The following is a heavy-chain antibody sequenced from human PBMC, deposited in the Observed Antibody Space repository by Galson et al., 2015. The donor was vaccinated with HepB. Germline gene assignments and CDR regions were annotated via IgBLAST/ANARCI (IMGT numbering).Heavy chain of an antibody. Sequence: SVKVSCKASGYTFTSYAMHWVRQAPGQRLEWMGWINAGNGNTKYSQKFQGRVTITRDTSASTAYMELSSLRSEDTAVYYCARGSGSYYLMDYWGQGTLVTVSS. V-gene: IGHV1-3*01. CDR3: ARGSGSYYLMDY. CDR1: GYTFTSYA. J-gene: IGHJ4*02. D-gene: IGHD1-26*01. CDR2: INAGNGNT.